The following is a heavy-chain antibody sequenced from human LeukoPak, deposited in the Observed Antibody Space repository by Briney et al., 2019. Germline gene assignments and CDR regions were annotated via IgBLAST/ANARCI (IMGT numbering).Heavy chain of an antibody. D-gene: IGHD4-17*01. CDR2: IYYSGST. J-gene: IGHJ4*02. Sequence: SETLSLTCTVSGGSISSYYWSWIRQPPGKGLEWIGYIYYSGSTNYNPSLKSRVTISVDTSKNQFSLKLSSVTAADTAVYYCARGWSSWACGDATFDYWGQGTLVTVSS. V-gene: IGHV4-59*01. CDR3: ARGWSSWACGDATFDY. CDR1: GGSISSYY.